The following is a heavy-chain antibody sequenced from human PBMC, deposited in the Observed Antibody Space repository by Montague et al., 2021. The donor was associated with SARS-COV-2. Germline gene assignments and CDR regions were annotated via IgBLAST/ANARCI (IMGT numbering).Heavy chain of an antibody. D-gene: IGHD2-15*01. CDR3: ASLGGYCTGGSCYYVY. Sequence: SETLSLTCSVSGGSISTYYWSWIRQPPGKGLEWIGYIYYSGSTNYNPSLKSRVTISIDTSKNQFSLELSSVTAADMAVYYCASLGGYCTGGSCYYVYWGQGPLVTVSS. CDR1: GGSISTYY. V-gene: IGHV4-59*01. J-gene: IGHJ4*02. CDR2: IYYSGST.